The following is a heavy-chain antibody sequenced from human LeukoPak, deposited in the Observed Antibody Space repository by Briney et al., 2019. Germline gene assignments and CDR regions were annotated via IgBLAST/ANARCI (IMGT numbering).Heavy chain of an antibody. J-gene: IGHJ4*02. V-gene: IGHV3-21*01. CDR2: ISSSSSYI. Sequence: PGGSLRLSCAASGFTFSSYSMNWVRQAPGKGLEWVSSISSSSSYIYYADSVKGRFTISRDNAKNSLYLQMNSLRAEDTAVYYCARVGMATISGAILEYYFDYWGQGTLVTVSS. CDR3: ARVGMATISGAILEYYFDY. D-gene: IGHD5-12*01. CDR1: GFTFSSYS.